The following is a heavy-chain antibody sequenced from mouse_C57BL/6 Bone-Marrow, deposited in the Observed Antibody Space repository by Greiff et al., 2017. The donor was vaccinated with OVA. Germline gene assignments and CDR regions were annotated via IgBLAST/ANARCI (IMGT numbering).Heavy chain of an antibody. D-gene: IGHD2-1*01. CDR1: GYTFTDYN. Sequence: VQLQQSGPELVKPGASVKIPCKASGYTFTDYNMDWVKQSHGKSLEWIGDINPNNGGTIYNQKFKGKATLTVDKSSSTAYMELRSLTSEDTAVYYCARGYYGNHGYAMDYWGQGTSVTVSS. J-gene: IGHJ4*01. CDR2: INPNNGGT. CDR3: ARGYYGNHGYAMDY. V-gene: IGHV1-18*01.